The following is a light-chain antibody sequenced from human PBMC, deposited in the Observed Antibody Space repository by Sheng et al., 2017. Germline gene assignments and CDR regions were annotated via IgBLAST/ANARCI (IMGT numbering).Light chain of an antibody. CDR2: DAS. Sequence: EIVLTQSPGTLSLSPGERATLSCRASQSVSSSYLAWYQQKPGQAPRLLIYDASNRATGIPARFSGSGSGTDFTLTISSLEPEDFAVYYCQQYNYYPLTFGGGTRVELK. CDR1: QSVSSSY. J-gene: IGKJ4*01. CDR3: QQYNYYPLT. V-gene: IGKV3-20*01.